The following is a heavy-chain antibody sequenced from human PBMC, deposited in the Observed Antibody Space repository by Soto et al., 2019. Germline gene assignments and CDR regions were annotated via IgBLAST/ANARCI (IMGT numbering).Heavy chain of an antibody. CDR1: GDSISSNHW. D-gene: IGHD6-19*01. CDR3: ARHIAVAGTRGFDY. V-gene: IGHV4-4*02. Sequence: QMQLQESGPGLVKPSETLSLTCAVSGDSISSNHWWSWVRQPPGKGLEWIGEIYPSGTTNYDPSLKSRVTMSMDKSKNHLSLKVTSVTAADTAVYYCARHIAVAGTRGFDYWGQGILVSVSS. J-gene: IGHJ4*02. CDR2: IYPSGTT.